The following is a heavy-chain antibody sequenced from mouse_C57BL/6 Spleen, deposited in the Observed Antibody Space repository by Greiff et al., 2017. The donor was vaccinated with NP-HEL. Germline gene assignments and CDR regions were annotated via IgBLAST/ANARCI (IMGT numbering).Heavy chain of an antibody. CDR1: GYTFTSYW. J-gene: IGHJ2*01. D-gene: IGHD1-1*01. V-gene: IGHV1-61*01. CDR3: ARTIYYYGSSYYFDY. CDR2: IYPSDSET. Sequence: QVQLQQPGAELVRPGSSVKLSCKASGYTFTSYWMDWVKQRPGQGLEWIGNIYPSDSETHYNQKFKDKATLTVDKSSSTAYMQLSSLTSEDSAVYYCARTIYYYGSSYYFDYWGQGTTLTVSS.